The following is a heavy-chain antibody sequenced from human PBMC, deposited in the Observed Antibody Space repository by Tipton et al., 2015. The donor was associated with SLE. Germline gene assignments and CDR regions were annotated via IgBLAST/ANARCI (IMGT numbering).Heavy chain of an antibody. V-gene: IGHV4-59*11. CDR2: IYYRGST. J-gene: IGHJ4*02. CDR3: ARAVDILTD. Sequence: GLVKPSETLSLTCTVSGGSISSHYWSWIRQSPGKGLEWIGDIYYRGSTNYNPSLKSRVTISVDTSKNQFSLKLSSVTAADTAVYFCARAVDILTDWGQGTLVTVSS. D-gene: IGHD3-9*01. CDR1: GGSISSHY.